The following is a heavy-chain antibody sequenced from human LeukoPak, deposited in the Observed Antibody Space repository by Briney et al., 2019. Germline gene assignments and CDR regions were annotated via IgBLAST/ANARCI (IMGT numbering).Heavy chain of an antibody. CDR2: IKSKTDGGTT. CDR1: GFTFSNAW. V-gene: IGHV3-15*01. D-gene: IGHD2-2*01. Sequence: TGGSLRLSCAASGFTFSNAWMSWVRQAPGKGLEWVGRIKSKTDGGTTDYAAPVKGRFTISRDDSKNTLYLQMNSLKTEDTAVYYCTTDLGDLVSLAFDIWGQGTMVTVSS. CDR3: TTDLGDLVSLAFDI. J-gene: IGHJ3*02.